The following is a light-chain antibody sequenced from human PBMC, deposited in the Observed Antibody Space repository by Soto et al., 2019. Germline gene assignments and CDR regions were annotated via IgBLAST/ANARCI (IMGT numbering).Light chain of an antibody. CDR3: SSYTSSSTLV. J-gene: IGLJ2*01. V-gene: IGLV2-14*01. CDR1: SSDVGGYNY. Sequence: QSALTQPASVSGSPGQSITISCTGTSSDVGGYNYVSWYQQHPGKAPKLMIYEVSNRPSGVSNRFSGSKSGNTASLTISGLQAEDEADYYFSSYTSSSTLVFGRGTKLTVL. CDR2: EVS.